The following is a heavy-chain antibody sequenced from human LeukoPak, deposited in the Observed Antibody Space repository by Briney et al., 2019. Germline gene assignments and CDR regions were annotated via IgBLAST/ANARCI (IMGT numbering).Heavy chain of an antibody. J-gene: IGHJ6*02. CDR2: IKQDGSEK. CDR3: ARQYYYGMDV. Sequence: GGSLRLSCAASGFTFSYYWMIWVRQAPGKVREWVANIKQDGSEKYYVDSVRGRFTISRDNAKTSLWMQMNSLRAEDTAVYYCARQYYYGMDVWGQGTTVTVSS. V-gene: IGHV3-7*04. CDR1: GFTFSYYW.